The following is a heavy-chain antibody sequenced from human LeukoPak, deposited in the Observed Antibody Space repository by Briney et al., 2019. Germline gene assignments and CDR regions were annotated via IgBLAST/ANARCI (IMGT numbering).Heavy chain of an antibody. CDR1: GGSISSYY. J-gene: IGHJ6*03. V-gene: IGHV4-4*07. CDR3: AXXXXXXXXXGTYYYYYYMDV. CDR2: IYTSGST. Sequence: SETLSLTCTVSGGSISSYYWSWIRQPAGKGLEWIGRIYTSGSTNYNPSLKSRLTMSVDTSKNQFSLKLSSVTAADTAVYYCAXXXXXXXXXGTYYYYYYMDVWGKGTTVTISS.